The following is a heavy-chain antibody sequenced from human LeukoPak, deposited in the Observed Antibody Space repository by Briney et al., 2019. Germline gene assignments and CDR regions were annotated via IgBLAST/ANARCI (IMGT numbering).Heavy chain of an antibody. CDR3: ARSRINGYNIIQH. CDR1: GFTFSDYY. CDR2: TSTSGNSI. J-gene: IGHJ1*01. D-gene: IGHD5-24*01. V-gene: IGHV3-11*04. Sequence: GGSLRLSCAVSGFTFSDYYESGIRQARGKGVEWVSYTSTSGNSINYADSVKGRFTISRNNPQNTLYLQMNSLRAEDTAVFCCARSRINGYNIIQHWGQGTLVTVSS.